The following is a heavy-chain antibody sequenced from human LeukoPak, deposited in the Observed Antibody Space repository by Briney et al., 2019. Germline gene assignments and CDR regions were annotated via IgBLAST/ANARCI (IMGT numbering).Heavy chain of an antibody. D-gene: IGHD2-2*01. J-gene: IGHJ6*03. CDR1: GYTFTGYY. CDR2: INPNSGGT. CDR3: ARGCQYQLLIFLYYYMDV. Sequence: ASVKVSCKASGYTFTGYYMHWVRRAPGQGLEWMGWINPNSGGTNYAQKFQGRVTMTRDTSISTAYMELSRLRSDDTAVYYCARGCQYQLLIFLYYYMDVWGKGTTVTISS. V-gene: IGHV1-2*02.